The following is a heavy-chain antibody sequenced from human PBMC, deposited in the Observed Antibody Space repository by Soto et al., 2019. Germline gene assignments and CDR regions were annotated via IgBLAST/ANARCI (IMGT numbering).Heavy chain of an antibody. V-gene: IGHV4-4*02. D-gene: IGHD6-13*01. J-gene: IGHJ6*02. CDR2: IYHSGST. CDR1: GGSISSSNW. CDR3: ARDRGIAAAALYYYYYGMDV. Sequence: PSETLSLTCAVSGGSISSSNWWSWVRQPPGKGLEWIGEIYHSGSTNYNPSLKSRVTISVDKSKNQFSLKLSSVTAADTAVYYCARDRGIAAAALYYYYYGMDVWGQGTPVPV.